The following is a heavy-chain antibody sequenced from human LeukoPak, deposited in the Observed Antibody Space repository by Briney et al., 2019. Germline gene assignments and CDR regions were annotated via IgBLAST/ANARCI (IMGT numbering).Heavy chain of an antibody. Sequence: GGSLRLSCAASGFTFSDHYMSWIRQAPGKGLEWVSYISSSGSTIYYADSVKGRFTISRDNAKNSLYLQMNSLRVEDTAVYYCARDRYSGSYPLDYWGQGTLVTVSS. D-gene: IGHD1-26*01. J-gene: IGHJ4*02. V-gene: IGHV3-11*01. CDR2: ISSSGSTI. CDR1: GFTFSDHY. CDR3: ARDRYSGSYPLDY.